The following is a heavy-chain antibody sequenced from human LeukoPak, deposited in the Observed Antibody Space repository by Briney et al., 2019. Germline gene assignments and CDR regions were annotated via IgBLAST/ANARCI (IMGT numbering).Heavy chain of an antibody. CDR1: GGSIGSNY. J-gene: IGHJ4*02. CDR3: ARDGRGYASSWYFDL. V-gene: IGHV4-4*07. CDR2: IYTSGST. Sequence: SETLSLTCTVSGGSIGSNYWSWIRQPAGKGLEWIGRIYTSGSTNYSPSLKSRVTLSVDTSRNQFSLRLSSVTAADTAVYYCARDGRGYASSWYFDLWGQGTLVTVSS. D-gene: IGHD6-13*01.